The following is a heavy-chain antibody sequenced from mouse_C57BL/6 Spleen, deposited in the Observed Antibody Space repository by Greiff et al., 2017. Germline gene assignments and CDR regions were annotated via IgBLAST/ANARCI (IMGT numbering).Heavy chain of an antibody. D-gene: IGHD2-10*02. J-gene: IGHJ4*01. CDR2: IYPGSGNT. V-gene: IGHV1-76*01. Sequence: QVQLKQSGAELVRPGASVKLSCKASGYTFTDYYINWVKQRPGQGLEWIARIYPGSGNTYYNEKFKGKATLTAEKSSSTAYMQLSSLTAEDSAVYCGARSGYDAMDYWGQGTSVTVSS. CDR1: GYTFTDYY. CDR3: ARSGYDAMDY.